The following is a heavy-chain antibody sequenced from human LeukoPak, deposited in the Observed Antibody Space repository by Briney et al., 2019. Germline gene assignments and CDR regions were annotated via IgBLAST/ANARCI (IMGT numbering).Heavy chain of an antibody. Sequence: SETLSLTCTVSGGSISSYYWSWIRQPPGKGLEWIGYIYYSGSTNYNPSLKSRVTISVDTSKNQFSLKLSSVTAADTAVYYCASFAVAGTDHFDYWGQGPLVTVSS. J-gene: IGHJ4*02. CDR3: ASFAVAGTDHFDY. V-gene: IGHV4-59*08. CDR1: GGSISSYY. D-gene: IGHD6-19*01. CDR2: IYYSGST.